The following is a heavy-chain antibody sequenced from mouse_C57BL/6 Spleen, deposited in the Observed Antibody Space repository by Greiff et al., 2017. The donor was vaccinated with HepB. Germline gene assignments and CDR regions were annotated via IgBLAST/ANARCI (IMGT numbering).Heavy chain of an antibody. D-gene: IGHD2-2*01. V-gene: IGHV1-59*01. CDR3: ARSRHGYDVGGDY. Sequence: QVQLQQPGAELVRPGTSVKLSCKASGYTFTSYWMHWVKQRPGQGLEWIGVIDPSDSYTNYNQKFKGKATLTVDTSSSTAYMQLSSLTSEDSAVYYCARSRHGYDVGGDYWGQGTTLTVSS. J-gene: IGHJ2*01. CDR1: GYTFTSYW. CDR2: IDPSDSYT.